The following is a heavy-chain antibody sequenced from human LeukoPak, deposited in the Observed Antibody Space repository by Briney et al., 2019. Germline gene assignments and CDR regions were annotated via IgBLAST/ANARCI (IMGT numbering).Heavy chain of an antibody. CDR1: GFTFRNYN. CDR2: INSSSGYI. Sequence: GGSLRLSCAASGFTFRNYNMNWVRQAPGKGLERVSSINSSSGYIYYADSVKGRFTISRDNAKNSLYLQMNSLRAEDTAVYYCARDATMVPLYYYYYMDVWGKGTTVTVSS. J-gene: IGHJ6*03. CDR3: ARDATMVPLYYYYYMDV. V-gene: IGHV3-21*01. D-gene: IGHD3-10*01.